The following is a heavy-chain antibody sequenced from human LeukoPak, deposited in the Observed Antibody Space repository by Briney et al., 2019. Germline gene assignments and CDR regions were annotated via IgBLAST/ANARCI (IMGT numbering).Heavy chain of an antibody. Sequence: SETLSLTCAVSGVSINDYYWSWVRQTPGKGLEWIGEINHSGYTNDSPSLKSRVTLSIDTSRKQFSLNLRSVTVADSGIYYCTRMTTGHDYWGQGTLVTVSS. J-gene: IGHJ4*02. CDR3: TRMTTGHDY. CDR2: INHSGYT. CDR1: GVSINDYY. D-gene: IGHD4-17*01. V-gene: IGHV4-34*01.